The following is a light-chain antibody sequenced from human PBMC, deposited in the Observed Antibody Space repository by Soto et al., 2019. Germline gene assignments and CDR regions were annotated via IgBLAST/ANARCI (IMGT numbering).Light chain of an antibody. J-gene: IGLJ1*01. Sequence: QSALTQPASVSGSPGQSITISCTGTSSDVGGYNYVSWYQLHPGKAPKLMIYEVSNRPSGISNRFSASKSGNTASLTISGLQAEDEADYHCSSYTSSRYLDYVFGTGTKV. CDR1: SSDVGGYNY. V-gene: IGLV2-14*01. CDR3: SSYTSSRYLDYV. CDR2: EVS.